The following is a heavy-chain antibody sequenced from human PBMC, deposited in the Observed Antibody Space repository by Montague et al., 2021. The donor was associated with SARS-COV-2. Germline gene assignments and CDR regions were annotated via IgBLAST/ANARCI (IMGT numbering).Heavy chain of an antibody. CDR3: ARRSSSSYCHAFDI. CDR2: ISYDGSNK. J-gene: IGHJ3*02. V-gene: IGHV3-30-3*01. Sequence: SLRLSCAAFGFTFSSYAMHWVRQAPGKGLDWVAVISYDGSNKYYADSVKGRFTISRDISKNTLYLQMNSLRAEDTAVYYCARRSSSSYCHAFDIWGQGAMVTVSS. CDR1: GFTFSSYA. D-gene: IGHD2-15*01.